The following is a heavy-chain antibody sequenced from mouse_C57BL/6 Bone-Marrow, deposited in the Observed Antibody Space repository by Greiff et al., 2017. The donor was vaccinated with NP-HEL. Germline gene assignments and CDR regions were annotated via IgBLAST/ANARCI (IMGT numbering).Heavy chain of an antibody. Sequence: QVQLKESGPGILQPSQTLSLTCSFSGFSLSTFGMGVGWLRQPSGKGLGWLVHIWWDDDKYYNPALKSRLTISKDTSKNQVFLKIAKVDTADTATYYCARTHSSGYVRFAYWGQGTLVTVSA. CDR3: ARTHSSGYVRFAY. J-gene: IGHJ3*01. D-gene: IGHD3-2*02. CDR1: GFSLSTFGMG. CDR2: IWWDDDK. V-gene: IGHV8-8*01.